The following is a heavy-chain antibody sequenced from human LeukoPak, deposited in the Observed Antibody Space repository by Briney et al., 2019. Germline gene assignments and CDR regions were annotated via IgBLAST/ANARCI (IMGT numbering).Heavy chain of an antibody. J-gene: IGHJ4*02. V-gene: IGHV4-4*07. D-gene: IGHD3-16*01. CDR3: ARHGYTASHYFLDF. Sequence: SETLSLTCTVSSGSINSYYWGWVLQPAGRGLEWIGRIYTTGKTDYNPSLKSRLTMSVDTSKRQFSLNLTSVTAADTAIYFCARHGYTASHYFLDFWSQGTLVTVSS. CDR1: SGSINSYY. CDR2: IYTTGKT.